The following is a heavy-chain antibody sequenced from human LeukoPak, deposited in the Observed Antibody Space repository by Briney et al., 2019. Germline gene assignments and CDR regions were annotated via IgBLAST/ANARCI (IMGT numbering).Heavy chain of an antibody. CDR2: ISGSGGST. CDR3: AKVAVVPCFDY. CDR1: GFTFSSNA. D-gene: IGHD6-19*01. Sequence: GGSLRLSCADPGFTFSSNAMSSVRQAPGKRLEWVSAISGSGGSTYYADSVKGRFTISRDNSKNTLYLQMNSLRAEDTAVYYCAKVAVVPCFDYWGQGTLVTVSS. V-gene: IGHV3-23*01. J-gene: IGHJ4*02.